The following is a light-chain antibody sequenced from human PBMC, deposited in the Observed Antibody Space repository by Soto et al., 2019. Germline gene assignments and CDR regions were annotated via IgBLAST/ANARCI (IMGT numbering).Light chain of an antibody. CDR2: DSN. V-gene: IGLV1-51*01. CDR3: ATWDSSLRVVV. J-gene: IGLJ2*01. Sequence: QSALTQPPSVSAAPGQKVTISCSGSRSNIGSNFVSWYQQLPGSAPKLLNYDSNKRPSGIPDRFSASKSGTSATLDITGLQTGDEADYYCATWDSSLRVVVFGGGTKVTVL. CDR1: RSNIGSNF.